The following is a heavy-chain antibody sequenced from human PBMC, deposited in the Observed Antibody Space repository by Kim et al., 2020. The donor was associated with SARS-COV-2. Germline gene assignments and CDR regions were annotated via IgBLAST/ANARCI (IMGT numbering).Heavy chain of an antibody. J-gene: IGHJ4*02. V-gene: IGHV7-4-1*02. CDR3: ARSLAASGTDY. Sequence: NPPYAQGFTGRFVFSLDTSVSTAYLQISSLKAEDTAVYYCARSLAASGTDYWGQGTLVTVSS. D-gene: IGHD6-13*01. CDR2: NP.